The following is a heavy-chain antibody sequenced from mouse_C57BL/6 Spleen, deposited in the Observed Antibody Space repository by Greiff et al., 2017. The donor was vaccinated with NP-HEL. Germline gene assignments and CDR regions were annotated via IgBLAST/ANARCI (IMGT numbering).Heavy chain of an antibody. D-gene: IGHD2-1*01. CDR3: ASDGNYSFAY. CDR2: IDPSDSET. CDR1: GYTFTSYW. V-gene: IGHV1-52*01. Sequence: VQLQQPGAELVRPGSSVKLSCKAPGYTFTSYWMHWVKQRPIQGLEWIGNIDPSDSETHYNQKFKDKATLTVDKSSSTAYMQLSSLTSEDSAVYYCASDGNYSFAYWGQGTLVTVSA. J-gene: IGHJ3*01.